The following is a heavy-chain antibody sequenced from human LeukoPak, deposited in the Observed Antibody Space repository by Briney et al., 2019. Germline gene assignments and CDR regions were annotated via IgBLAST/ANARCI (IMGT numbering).Heavy chain of an antibody. V-gene: IGHV3-74*01. D-gene: IGHD3-22*01. Sequence: GGSLRLSCGASGFTFSYHWMRWVRQVPGKGLVWVSRIDGGGSSTSYADSVKGRFSISRDNAKSTLYLQMSSLRAEDTAVYYCARGPGSSGGAYVGDYWGPGTLVTVSS. CDR2: IDGGGSST. CDR3: ARGPGSSGGAYVGDY. CDR1: GFTFSYHW. J-gene: IGHJ4*01.